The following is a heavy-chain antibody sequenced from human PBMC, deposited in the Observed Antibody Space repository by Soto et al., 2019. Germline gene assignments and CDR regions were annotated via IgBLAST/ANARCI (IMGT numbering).Heavy chain of an antibody. CDR2: IYYSGST. J-gene: IGHJ6*02. V-gene: IGHV4-59*01. D-gene: IGHD3-10*01. CDR1: GGSISSYY. Sequence: PSETLSLTCTVSGGSISSYYWSWIRQPPGKGLEWIGYIYYSGSTNYNPSLKSRVTISVDTSKNQFSLKLSSVTAADTAVYYCARDRGVANYYGSGSYSYGMDVWGQGTTVTVSS. CDR3: ARDRGVANYYGSGSYSYGMDV.